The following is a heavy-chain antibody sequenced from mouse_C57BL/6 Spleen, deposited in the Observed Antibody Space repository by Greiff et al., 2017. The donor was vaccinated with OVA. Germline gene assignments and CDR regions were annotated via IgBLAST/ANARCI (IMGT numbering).Heavy chain of an antibody. V-gene: IGHV1-64*01. CDR2: IHPNSGST. J-gene: IGHJ2*01. CDR3: AREWDYGYYFDY. CDR1: GYTFTSYW. D-gene: IGHD1-1*01. Sequence: QVQLQQPGAELVKPGASVKLSCKASGYTFTSYWMHWVKQRPGQGLEWIGMIHPNSGSTNYNEKFKSKATLTVDKSSSTAYMQLSSLTSEDSAVYYCAREWDYGYYFDYWGQGTTLTVSS.